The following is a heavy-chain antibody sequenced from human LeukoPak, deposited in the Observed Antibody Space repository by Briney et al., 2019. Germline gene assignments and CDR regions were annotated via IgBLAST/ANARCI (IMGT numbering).Heavy chain of an antibody. CDR3: ARHFLRWYFYFDY. Sequence: SETLSLTCAVSGASISGSGYYLGWIRQPPGKGLEWIGNIYYTGSTYYNASLQSRVTISIDTSKNQFSLRLNSVTAADTAMYYCARHFLRWYFYFDYWGQGTLVTVSS. J-gene: IGHJ4*02. D-gene: IGHD4-23*01. V-gene: IGHV4-39*01. CDR2: IYYTGST. CDR1: GASISGSGYY.